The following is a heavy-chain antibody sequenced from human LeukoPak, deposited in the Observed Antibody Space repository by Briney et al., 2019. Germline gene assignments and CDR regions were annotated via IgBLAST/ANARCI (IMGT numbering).Heavy chain of an antibody. Sequence: GGSLRLSCAASGFTFSSYWMHWVRQAPGKGLVWVSRINTDGSSTSYADSVKGRFTISRDNAKNTLYLQMNSLRAEDTALYYCAKGFHQWLVLVDYWGQGTLVTVSS. CDR1: GFTFSSYW. CDR2: INTDGSST. D-gene: IGHD6-19*01. V-gene: IGHV3-74*01. J-gene: IGHJ4*02. CDR3: AKGFHQWLVLVDY.